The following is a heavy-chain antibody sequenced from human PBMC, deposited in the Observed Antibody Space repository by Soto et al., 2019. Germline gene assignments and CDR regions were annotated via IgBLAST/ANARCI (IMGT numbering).Heavy chain of an antibody. V-gene: IGHV3-74*01. Sequence: GGSLRLSCAASGFTFSIYWMHWVRQAPGKGLVWVSRINSDGSTTSYADSVKGRFTISRDNAKNTLYLQMNSLRAEDTAVYYCARDWLGGSGSYYEDWGQGTLVTVSS. CDR3: ARDWLGGSGSYYED. CDR2: INSDGSTT. CDR1: GFTFSIYW. J-gene: IGHJ4*02. D-gene: IGHD3-10*01.